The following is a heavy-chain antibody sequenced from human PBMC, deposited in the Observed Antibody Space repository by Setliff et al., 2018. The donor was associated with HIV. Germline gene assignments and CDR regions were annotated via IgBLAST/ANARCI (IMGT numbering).Heavy chain of an antibody. CDR2: IYNSGST. D-gene: IGHD2-15*01. V-gene: IGHV4-28*01. CDR3: TNTPLLVDKADGYFDL. CDR1: GSSISSSYR. Sequence: SETLSLTCAVSGSSISSSYRWGWIRQSPGKGLEWIGNIYNSGSTYYNPSLKNRVTMSVDTSKNQFSLKLSSVTAVDKAVYYCTNTPLLVDKADGYFDLWGRGTLVTVSS. J-gene: IGHJ2*01.